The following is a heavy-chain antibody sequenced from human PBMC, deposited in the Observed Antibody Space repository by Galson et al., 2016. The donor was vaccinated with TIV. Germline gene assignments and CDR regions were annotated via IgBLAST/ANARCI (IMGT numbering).Heavy chain of an antibody. CDR2: ISGSGGSV. D-gene: IGHD1-14*01. J-gene: IGHJ4*02. Sequence: SLRLSCAASGFTFGVYVMTWVRQAPGKGLEWMSNISGSGGSVSYADSVKGRFTISRDNSKNTLYLQMNGLRADDTAVYYCAKSGTKLIDYWGQGPLVSVFS. V-gene: IGHV3-23*01. CDR3: AKSGTKLIDY. CDR1: GFTFGVYV.